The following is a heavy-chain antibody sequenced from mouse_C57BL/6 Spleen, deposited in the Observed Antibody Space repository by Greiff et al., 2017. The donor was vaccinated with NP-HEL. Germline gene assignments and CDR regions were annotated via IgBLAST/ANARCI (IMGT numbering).Heavy chain of an antibody. CDR3: ARLYYDYDIWFAY. CDR2: ISGGGGNT. CDR1: GFTFSSYT. V-gene: IGHV5-9*01. J-gene: IGHJ3*01. Sequence: EVMLVESGGGLVKPGGSLKLSCAASGFTFSSYTMSWVRQTPEKRLAWVATISGGGGNTYYPDSVKGRFTISRDNAKTTLYLQMSSLRSEDTALDYCARLYYDYDIWFAYWGQGTLVTVSA. D-gene: IGHD2-4*01.